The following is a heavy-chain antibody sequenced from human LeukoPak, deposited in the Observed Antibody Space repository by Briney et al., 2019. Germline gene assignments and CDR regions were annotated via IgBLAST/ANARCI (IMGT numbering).Heavy chain of an antibody. Sequence: GASVKVSCKASGYTFTSYYMHWVRQAPGQGLEWMGIINPSGGSTSYAQKLQGRVTMTTDTSTSTAYMELRSLRSDDTAVYYCARGTVKEDYYDSSGYYEVWGQGTLVTVSS. V-gene: IGHV1-46*01. D-gene: IGHD3-22*01. CDR1: GYTFTSYY. J-gene: IGHJ4*02. CDR2: INPSGGST. CDR3: ARGTVKEDYYDSSGYYEV.